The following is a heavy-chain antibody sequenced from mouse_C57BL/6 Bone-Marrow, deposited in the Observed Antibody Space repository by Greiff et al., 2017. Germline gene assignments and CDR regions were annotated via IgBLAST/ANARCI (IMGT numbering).Heavy chain of an antibody. CDR3: ARGGLPYYAMDY. Sequence: EVHLVESGGGLVKPGGSLKLSCAASGFTFSSYAMSWVRQTPEKRLEWVATFSDCGSYTYYPDNVKGRFTISRDNAKNNLYLQMSHLKSEDTAMYYCARGGLPYYAMDYWGQGTSVTVSS. V-gene: IGHV5-4*01. CDR2: FSDCGSYT. D-gene: IGHD2-2*01. J-gene: IGHJ4*01. CDR1: GFTFSSYA.